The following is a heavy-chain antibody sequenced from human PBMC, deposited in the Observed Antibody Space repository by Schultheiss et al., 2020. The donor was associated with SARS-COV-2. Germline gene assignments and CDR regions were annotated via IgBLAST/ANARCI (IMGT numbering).Heavy chain of an antibody. CDR3: ARGDTTYGLDV. CDR2: IYDTVTT. Sequence: SQTLSLTCDIFGGSISTYYWSWIRQSPGKGLEWIGYIYDTVTTKYNPSLKSRVTISVDTSKNQFSLKVTSVTAADTAVYYCARGDTTYGLDVWGQGTTVTVSS. J-gene: IGHJ6*02. V-gene: IGHV4-59*01. CDR1: GGSISTYY. D-gene: IGHD5-18*01.